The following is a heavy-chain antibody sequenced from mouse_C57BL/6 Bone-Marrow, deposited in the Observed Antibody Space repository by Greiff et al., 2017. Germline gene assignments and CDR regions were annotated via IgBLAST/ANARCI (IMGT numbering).Heavy chain of an antibody. Sequence: QVQLQQSGPELVKPGASVKISCKASGYAFSSSWMNWVKQRPGKGLEWIGRIYPGDGDTNYNGKFKGKATLTADTSSSTAYMQLSSLTSEDSAVYFCARKYYGSRETYAMDYWGQGTSVTVSS. D-gene: IGHD1-1*01. CDR1: GYAFSSSW. V-gene: IGHV1-82*01. J-gene: IGHJ4*01. CDR2: IYPGDGDT. CDR3: ARKYYGSRETYAMDY.